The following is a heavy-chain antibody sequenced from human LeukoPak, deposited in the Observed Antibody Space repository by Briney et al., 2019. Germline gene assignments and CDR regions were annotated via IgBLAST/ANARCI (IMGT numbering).Heavy chain of an antibody. J-gene: IGHJ6*02. D-gene: IGHD1-1*01. Sequence: PSETLSLTCTVSGGSISSSYYYWSWIRQPPGKGLEWIGYIYYSGSTNYNPSLKSRVTISVDTSMNQFSLKLSSVTAADTAVYYCARHLVQLERRVPQYGMDVWGQGTTVTVSS. V-gene: IGHV4-61*05. CDR2: IYYSGST. CDR1: GGSISSSYYY. CDR3: ARHLVQLERRVPQYGMDV.